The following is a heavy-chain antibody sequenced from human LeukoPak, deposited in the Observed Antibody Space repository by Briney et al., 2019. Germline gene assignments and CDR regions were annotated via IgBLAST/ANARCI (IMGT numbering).Heavy chain of an antibody. V-gene: IGHV3-23*01. CDR3: ARGRDGYNYDY. CDR2: IIGSGVTT. J-gene: IGHJ4*02. Sequence: GGSLRLSCAGSGFTFSSYAMSWARQAPGKGLEWVSTIIGSGVTTYYADSVKGRFTISRDNSKNTLYLQVNSLRAEDTAVYYCARGRDGYNYDYWGQGTLVTVSS. D-gene: IGHD5-24*01. CDR1: GFTFSSYA.